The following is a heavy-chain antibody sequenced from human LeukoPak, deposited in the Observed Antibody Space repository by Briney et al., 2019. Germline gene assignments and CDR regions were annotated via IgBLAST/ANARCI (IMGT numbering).Heavy chain of an antibody. Sequence: EASVKVSCKASGGTFSSYAISWVRQAPGQGLEWMGRIIPILGIANYAQKFQGRVTITADKSTSTAYMELSSLRSEDTAVYYCARGFERGKYGSGSYAFDYWGQGTLVTVSS. V-gene: IGHV1-69*04. J-gene: IGHJ4*02. D-gene: IGHD3-10*01. CDR1: GGTFSSYA. CDR2: IIPILGIA. CDR3: ARGFERGKYGSGSYAFDY.